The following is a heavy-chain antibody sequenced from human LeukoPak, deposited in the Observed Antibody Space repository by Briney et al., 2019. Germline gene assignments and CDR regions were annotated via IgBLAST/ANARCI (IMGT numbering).Heavy chain of an antibody. J-gene: IGHJ6*02. CDR2: IYSAGNT. CDR3: ARGSSGWDVGYYYYYGMDV. V-gene: IGHV3-53*01. Sequence: QPRGSLRLSCASSGLTVSSNYMSWVPQAPGKGLEWVSVIYSAGNTYYTDSVKGRFTISRDNSKNTLYLQMNSLRAEDTAVYYCARGSSGWDVGYYYYYGMDVWGQGTTVTVSS. D-gene: IGHD6-25*01. CDR1: GLTVSSNY.